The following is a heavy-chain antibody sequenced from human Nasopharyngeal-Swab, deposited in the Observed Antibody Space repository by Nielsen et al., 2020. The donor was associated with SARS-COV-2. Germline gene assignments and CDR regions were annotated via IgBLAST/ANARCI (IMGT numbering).Heavy chain of an antibody. V-gene: IGHV1-2*02. CDR3: ARVGLVGARYYYGMDV. D-gene: IGHD1-26*01. J-gene: IGHJ6*02. CDR1: GYTLTGYY. CDR2: INPNSGGT. Sequence: ASVKASCRASGYTLTGYYMRWVRQAPGQGLEWMGWINPNSGGTNYAQKFQGRVTMTRDTSISTAYMELSRLRSDDTAGYYCARVGLVGARYYYGMDVWGQGTTVTVSS.